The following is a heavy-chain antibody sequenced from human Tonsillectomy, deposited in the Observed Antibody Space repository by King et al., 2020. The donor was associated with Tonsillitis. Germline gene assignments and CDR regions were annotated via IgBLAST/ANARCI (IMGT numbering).Heavy chain of an antibody. CDR2: ISGSGNSA. V-gene: IGHV3-23*04. Sequence: EVQLVESGGGLVQPGGSLRLSCAVPGFTFSSYAMNWVRQAPGKGLEWVSAISGSGNSAYYADSVKGRFTFSRDNSKNTLYLQMNSLRAEDTAVYYCAKGADLFPYYYGMDVWGQGTTVTVSS. CDR3: AKGADLFPYYYGMDV. CDR1: GFTFSSYA. J-gene: IGHJ6*02. D-gene: IGHD2/OR15-2a*01.